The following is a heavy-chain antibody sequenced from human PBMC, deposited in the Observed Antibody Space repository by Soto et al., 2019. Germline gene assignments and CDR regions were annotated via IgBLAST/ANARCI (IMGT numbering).Heavy chain of an antibody. D-gene: IGHD1-26*01. CDR2: TRNKANSYAT. CDR3: ARDTGGSYDY. J-gene: IGHJ4*02. V-gene: IGHV3-72*01. Sequence: EVQLVESGGGLVQPGGSLRLSCAASGFTFSDYYMDWVRQVPGKGLEWIGRTRNKANSYATEYVASVKGRFSISGDDSKDSMYLQMNSLKTEDTAVYYCARDTGGSYDYWGQGALVTVSS. CDR1: GFTFSDYY.